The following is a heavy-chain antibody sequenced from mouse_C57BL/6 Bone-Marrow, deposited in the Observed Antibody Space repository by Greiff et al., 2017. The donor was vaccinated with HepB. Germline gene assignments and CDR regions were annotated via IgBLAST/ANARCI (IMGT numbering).Heavy chain of an antibody. V-gene: IGHV1-81*01. J-gene: IGHJ1*03. CDR1: GYTFTSYG. CDR3: ARAGGWLAPYFYV. CDR2: IYPRSGNT. D-gene: IGHD2-2*01. Sequence: VQRVESGAELARPGASVKLSCKASGYTFTSYGISWVKQRTGQGLEWIGEIYPRSGNTYYNEKFKGKATLTADKSSSTAYMELRSLTSEDSAVYFCARAGGWLAPYFYVWGRGTGVTVSS.